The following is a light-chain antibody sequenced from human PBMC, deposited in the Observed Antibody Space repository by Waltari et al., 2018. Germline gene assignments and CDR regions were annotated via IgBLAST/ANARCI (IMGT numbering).Light chain of an antibody. Sequence: QSALTQPASVSGSPGQSITISCTGTSSDIGGYNYVSWYQQHPGKAPKLIIVGVFNRPSGVSNRFSGSKSGNTASLTIFGLQTEDEADYYCSTYSGSMTPVFGGGTKVTVL. CDR3: STYSGSMTPV. V-gene: IGLV2-14*03. CDR2: GVF. J-gene: IGLJ2*01. CDR1: SSDIGGYNY.